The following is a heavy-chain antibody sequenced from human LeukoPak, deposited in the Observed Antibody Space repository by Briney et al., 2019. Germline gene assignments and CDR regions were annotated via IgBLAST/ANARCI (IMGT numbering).Heavy chain of an antibody. CDR3: AREGSGDLTDAFDF. D-gene: IGHD3-10*01. J-gene: IGHJ3*01. CDR2: IRYDGSNK. CDR1: GFIFSNYA. V-gene: IGHV3-30*02. Sequence: PGGSLRLSCAASGFIFSNYAMHWVRQAPGKGLEWVAFIRYDGSNKFYAVSVKGRFTISRDSSKNTLYLQMNSLRGDDTGVYFCAREGSGDLTDAFDFWGRGTTVTVSS.